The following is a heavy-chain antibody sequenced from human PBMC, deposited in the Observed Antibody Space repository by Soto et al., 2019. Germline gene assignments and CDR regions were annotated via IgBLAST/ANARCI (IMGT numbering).Heavy chain of an antibody. D-gene: IGHD5-18*01. CDR3: ARDLEGAPEGTAMAY. CDR1: GFTFSSYA. V-gene: IGHV3-30-3*01. J-gene: IGHJ4*02. CDR2: ISYDGSNK. Sequence: GGSLRLSCAASGFTFSSYAMHWVRQAPGKGLEWVAVISYDGSNKYYADSVKGRFTISRDNSKNTLYLQMNSLRAEDTAVYYCARDLEGAPEGTAMAYWGQGTLVTVSS.